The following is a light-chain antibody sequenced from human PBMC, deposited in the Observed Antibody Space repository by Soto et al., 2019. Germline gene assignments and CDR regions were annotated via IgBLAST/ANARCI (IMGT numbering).Light chain of an antibody. CDR2: KVS. Sequence: DIQMTQSPSTLAASVGDRVTITCRASQSFTRWLAWYQQQPGKAPKLLIYKVSNLEVGVPSRFSGTGSGTEFNFTITDLQPDDFATYYCQQYNSYSLSFGQGTKLEV. J-gene: IGKJ2*03. CDR1: QSFTRW. V-gene: IGKV1-5*03. CDR3: QQYNSYSLS.